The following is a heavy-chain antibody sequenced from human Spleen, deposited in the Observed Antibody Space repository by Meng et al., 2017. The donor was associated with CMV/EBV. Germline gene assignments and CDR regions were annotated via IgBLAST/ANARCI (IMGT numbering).Heavy chain of an antibody. CDR3: AKDLGSNDYGEDY. CDR1: GFTFSTYA. V-gene: IGHV3-23*01. D-gene: IGHD4-17*01. Sequence: AASGFTFSTYAMSWVRQAPGKGLEWVSAISGSGGSTYYADSVKGRFTISRDNSKNTLYLQMNSLRAEDTAVYYCAKDLGSNDYGEDYWGQGTLVTVSS. J-gene: IGHJ4*02. CDR2: ISGSGGST.